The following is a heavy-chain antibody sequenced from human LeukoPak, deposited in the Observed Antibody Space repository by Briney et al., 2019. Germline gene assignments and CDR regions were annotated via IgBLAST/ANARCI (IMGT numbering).Heavy chain of an antibody. J-gene: IGHJ5*02. Sequence: HGESLKISCKGSGYSFTSYWIGWVRQMPGKGLEWMGIIYPGDSDTRYSPSFQGQVTISADKSISTAYLQWASLKASDPAMYYCARLLAVAGTGWFDPWGQGTLVTVSS. CDR3: ARLLAVAGTGWFDP. CDR2: IYPGDSDT. CDR1: GYSFTSYW. V-gene: IGHV5-51*01. D-gene: IGHD6-19*01.